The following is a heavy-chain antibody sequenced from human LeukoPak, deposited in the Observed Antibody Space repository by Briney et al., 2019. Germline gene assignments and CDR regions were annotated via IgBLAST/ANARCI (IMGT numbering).Heavy chain of an antibody. Sequence: PGGSLRLSCAASGFTFSSYEMNWVRQAPGKGLEWVSYISSSGSTIYYADSVKGRFTISRDNAKNSLYLQMNSLRAEDTAVYYCAGYGSGSYYNVAGLFDYWGQGTLVTVSS. CDR1: GFTFSSYE. J-gene: IGHJ4*02. CDR3: AGYGSGSYYNVAGLFDY. CDR2: ISSSGSTI. V-gene: IGHV3-48*03. D-gene: IGHD3-10*01.